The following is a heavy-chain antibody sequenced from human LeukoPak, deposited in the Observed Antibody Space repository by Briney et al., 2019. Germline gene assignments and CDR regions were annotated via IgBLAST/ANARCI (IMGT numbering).Heavy chain of an antibody. J-gene: IGHJ4*02. D-gene: IGHD4-17*01. V-gene: IGHV3-23*01. Sequence: GPSLRLSCAASGSTFVSYGMSWVRQAVGKGRKWVSVIRGSGGSTYHADCVEGRFTISRANSKNTLYLQMNSLRAEDTAVHYCAKSVASAVTTTPCFDYWGQGTLVTVSS. CDR2: IRGSGGST. CDR1: GSTFVSYG. CDR3: AKSVASAVTTTPCFDY.